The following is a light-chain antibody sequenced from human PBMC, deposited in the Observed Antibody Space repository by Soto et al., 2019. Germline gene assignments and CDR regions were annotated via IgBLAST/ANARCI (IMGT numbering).Light chain of an antibody. CDR3: CSYAGTNTFV. Sequence: QSALTQPASVSGSXGXXXXISCTGTSSDVGSYNLVSWYQQHPGKAPKLMIYEGNKRPSGVSNRFSGSKSANTASLTISGLQTEDEADYYCCSYAGTNTFVFGTGTKLTVL. CDR2: EGN. J-gene: IGLJ1*01. CDR1: SSDVGSYNL. V-gene: IGLV2-23*01.